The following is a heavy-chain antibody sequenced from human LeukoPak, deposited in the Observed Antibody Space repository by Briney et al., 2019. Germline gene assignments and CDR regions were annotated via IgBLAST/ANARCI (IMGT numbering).Heavy chain of an antibody. CDR1: GFTFSSYW. J-gene: IGHJ6*03. D-gene: IGHD5-12*01. V-gene: IGHV3-7*01. Sequence: GGSLRLSCAASGFTFSSYWMSWVRQAPGKGLEWVANIKQDGSEKYYVDSVKGRFTISRDNAKNSLYLQMNSLRAEDTAVYYCAREGYSGYEINDDYYYYYMDVWGKGTTVTISS. CDR2: IKQDGSEK. CDR3: AREGYSGYEINDDYYYYYMDV.